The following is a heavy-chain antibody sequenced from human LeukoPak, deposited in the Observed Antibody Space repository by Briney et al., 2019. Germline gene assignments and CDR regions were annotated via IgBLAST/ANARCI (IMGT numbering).Heavy chain of an antibody. CDR3: AGPGDSSGDAFDI. CDR2: IYHSGST. V-gene: IGHV4-4*02. D-gene: IGHD3-22*01. Sequence: SETLSLTCAVSSGSICCSNWWSWVRQAPGKGLGWIGEIYHSGSTNYNTCLNSRVTISVDKTKNQYTLNLRAETAADTAGYYGAGPGDSSGDAFDIWGQGTMVTVSS. CDR1: SGSICCSNW. J-gene: IGHJ3*02.